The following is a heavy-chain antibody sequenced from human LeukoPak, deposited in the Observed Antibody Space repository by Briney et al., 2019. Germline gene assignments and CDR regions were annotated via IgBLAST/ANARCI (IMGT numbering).Heavy chain of an antibody. CDR3: ARDSPRGRFDS. V-gene: IGHV3-7*01. J-gene: IGHJ4*02. CDR2: INQDGSQI. CDR1: GFTFSNSW. Sequence: GSLRLSCAASGFTFSNSWMGWVRQAPGKGLDWVANINQDGSQINYVDSVKGRFTISRDNANNSLFLQMDNLRAGDTAFYYCARDSPRGRFDSWGQGTLVTVSS.